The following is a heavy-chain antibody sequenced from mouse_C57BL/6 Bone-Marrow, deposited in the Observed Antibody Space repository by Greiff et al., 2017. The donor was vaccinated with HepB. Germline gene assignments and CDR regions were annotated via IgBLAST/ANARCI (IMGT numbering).Heavy chain of an antibody. Sequence: QVHVKQSGPELARPWASVKISCQAFYTFSRRVHIAIRDTNYWMQWVKQRPGQGLEWIGAIYPGNGDTSYNQKFKGKATVTADKSSSTAYMQLSSLTSEDSAVYYCAWGAGYYGNYVGTYWGQGTLVTVSA. D-gene: IGHD2-1*01. CDR1: YTFSRRVH. V-gene: IGHV1-87*01. CDR3: SEDSAVYYCAWGAGYYGNYVGTY. J-gene: IGHJ3*01. CDR2: GQGLEWIG.